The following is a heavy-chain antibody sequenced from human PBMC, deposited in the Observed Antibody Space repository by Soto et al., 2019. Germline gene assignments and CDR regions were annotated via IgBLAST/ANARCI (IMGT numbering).Heavy chain of an antibody. Sequence: PSETLSLTCVVSGGSLSDYFWSWIRQPPGMGLEWIGEINHSGSTNYNPSLKSRVTISVDTSKNQFSLKLSPVTAADTAVYYCASRCSGGSCPIDYWGQGTLVTVSS. CDR2: INHSGST. CDR3: ASRCSGGSCPIDY. CDR1: GGSLSDYF. V-gene: IGHV4-34*01. D-gene: IGHD2-15*01. J-gene: IGHJ4*02.